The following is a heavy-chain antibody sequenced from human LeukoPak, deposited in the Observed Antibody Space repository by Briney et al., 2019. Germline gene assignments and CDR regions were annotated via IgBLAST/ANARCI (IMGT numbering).Heavy chain of an antibody. Sequence: PGESLRLSCTVSGFSFREHWMSWVRQAPGKGLEWVGNIKEDGNEDYYVDSVEGRFVIFRDNAKNSLYLQMNSLRAEDTAVYYCARAVGASNGWFDPWGQGTLVTVSS. D-gene: IGHD1-26*01. CDR1: GFSFREHW. CDR3: ARAVGASNGWFDP. J-gene: IGHJ5*02. V-gene: IGHV3-7*02. CDR2: IKEDGNED.